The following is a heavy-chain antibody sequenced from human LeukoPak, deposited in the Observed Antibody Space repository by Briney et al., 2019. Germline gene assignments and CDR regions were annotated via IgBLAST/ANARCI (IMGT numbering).Heavy chain of an antibody. Sequence: GGSLRLSCAASGFTFDDYAMHWVRQAPGKGLEWVSGISWNSGSIGYADSVKGRFTISRDNAKNPLYLQMNSLRAEDTALYYCAKDMLAVAGSFDYWGQGTLVTVSS. D-gene: IGHD6-19*01. CDR1: GFTFDDYA. CDR2: ISWNSGSI. V-gene: IGHV3-9*01. CDR3: AKDMLAVAGSFDY. J-gene: IGHJ4*02.